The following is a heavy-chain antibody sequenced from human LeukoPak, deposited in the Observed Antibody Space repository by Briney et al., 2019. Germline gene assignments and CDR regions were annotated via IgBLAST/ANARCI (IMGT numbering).Heavy chain of an antibody. V-gene: IGHV1-46*01. CDR3: ASLSGDYSDY. Sequence: ASVKVSCKASGYTFTIYYMHWVRQPPRQGLEWMGIINPSGGSTSYAQKFQGRVTMPRDMSTSTLYMELSSLRSEDTAVYYWASLSGDYSDYWGQGTLVTVSS. J-gene: IGHJ4*02. CDR1: GYTFTIYY. CDR2: INPSGGST. D-gene: IGHD4-17*01.